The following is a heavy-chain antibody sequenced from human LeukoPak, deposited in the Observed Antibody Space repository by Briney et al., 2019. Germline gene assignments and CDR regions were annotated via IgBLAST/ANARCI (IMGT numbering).Heavy chain of an antibody. CDR2: ISYSGTT. D-gene: IGHD6-13*01. Sequence: SETLSLTCTVSGGSISGSYWSWLRQPPGKGLEWIGNISYSGTTNYNPSLKSRVTISVDTSKSQFSLRLTSVTAADTAVYYCARDSRSSPSYYYYGMDVWGQRTTVTVSS. J-gene: IGHJ6*02. CDR3: ARDSRSSPSYYYYGMDV. CDR1: GGSISGSY. V-gene: IGHV4-59*01.